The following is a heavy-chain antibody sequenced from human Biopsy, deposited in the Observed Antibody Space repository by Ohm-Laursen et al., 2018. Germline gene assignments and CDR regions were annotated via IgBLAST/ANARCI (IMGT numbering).Heavy chain of an antibody. CDR3: ARDRGYYSDRTVPGYFDL. CDR1: ADSISSYY. Sequence: SDTLSLTCPVSADSISSYYWSWLPQPPGKGLLWIGYVYYTGSTDYNPSLQSRVTISVDTSKNHFSLRLRSVTPADTAIYYCARDRGYYSDRTVPGYFDLWGRGTLVTVSS. D-gene: IGHD3-22*01. CDR2: VYYTGST. V-gene: IGHV4-59*01. J-gene: IGHJ2*01.